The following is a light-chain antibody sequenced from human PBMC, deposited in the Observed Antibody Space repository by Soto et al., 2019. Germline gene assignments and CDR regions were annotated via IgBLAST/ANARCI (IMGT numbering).Light chain of an antibody. CDR1: SSNIGANP. Sequence: QSVLTQPPSASGTPGQRVTISCSGSSSNIGANPVNWYQQLPGTAPKLLIYNNDQRPSGVPDRFSASKSGTSASLAISGLRSEDEADYYCEAWIDSLYGAPFGGGTKLTVL. J-gene: IGLJ2*01. CDR3: EAWIDSLYGAP. V-gene: IGLV1-44*01. CDR2: NND.